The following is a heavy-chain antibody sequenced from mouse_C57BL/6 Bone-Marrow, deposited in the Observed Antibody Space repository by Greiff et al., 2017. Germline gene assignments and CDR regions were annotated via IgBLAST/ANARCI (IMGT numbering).Heavy chain of an antibody. CDR1: GYTFTSYW. Sequence: QVQLQQPGAELVQPGASVKMSCKASGYTFTSYWITWVKQRPGQGLEWIGDIYHGSGSTNSNEKFKSKATLAVDTSSSTAYMQLSSLTSEDSAVYYCARRWLLRGYWGQGTTLTVSS. V-gene: IGHV1-55*01. CDR2: IYHGSGST. CDR3: ARRWLLRGY. D-gene: IGHD2-3*01. J-gene: IGHJ2*01.